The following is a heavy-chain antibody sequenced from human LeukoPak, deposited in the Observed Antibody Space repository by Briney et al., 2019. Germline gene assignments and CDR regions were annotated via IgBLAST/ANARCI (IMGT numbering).Heavy chain of an antibody. D-gene: IGHD3-3*01. CDR3: ASGTDYDFWSGYPPSFDY. Sequence: GRSLRLSCAASGFTFSSYSMNWVRQAPGKGLEWVSSISSSSSYIYYADSVKGRFTISRDNAKNSLYLQMNSLRAEDTSVYYCASGTDYDFWSGYPPSFDYWGQGTLVTVSS. CDR1: GFTFSSYS. V-gene: IGHV3-21*01. CDR2: ISSSSSYI. J-gene: IGHJ4*02.